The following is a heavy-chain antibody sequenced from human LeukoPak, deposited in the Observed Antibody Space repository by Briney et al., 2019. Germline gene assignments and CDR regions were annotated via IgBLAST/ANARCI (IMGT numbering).Heavy chain of an antibody. J-gene: IGHJ4*02. CDR3: VKDYQVGNSPAFGDY. CDR1: GFTFKNYA. Sequence: GGSLRLSCAASGFTFKNYAMNWVRQSPGQGLEWVSTISGDAVTSWYADSVKGRFTVSRDNSRNTMYLQMNSLRVEDTAVYYCVKDYQVGNSPAFGDYWGQGTLVTISS. D-gene: IGHD1-26*01. V-gene: IGHV3-23*01. CDR2: ISGDAVTS.